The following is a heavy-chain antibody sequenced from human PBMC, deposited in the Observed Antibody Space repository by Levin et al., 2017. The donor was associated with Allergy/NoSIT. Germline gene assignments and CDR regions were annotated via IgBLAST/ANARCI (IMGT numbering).Heavy chain of an antibody. V-gene: IGHV3-30*18. CDR1: GFTFSSYG. CDR3: AKDVAVAAGDYYYYYMDV. J-gene: IGHJ6*03. CDR2: ISYDGSNK. Sequence: GASVKVSCAASGFTFSSYGMHWVRQAPGKGLEWVAVISYDGSNKYYADSVKGRFTISRDNSKNTLYLQMNSLRAEDTAVYYCAKDVAVAAGDYYYYYMDVWGKGTTVTVSS. D-gene: IGHD2-15*01.